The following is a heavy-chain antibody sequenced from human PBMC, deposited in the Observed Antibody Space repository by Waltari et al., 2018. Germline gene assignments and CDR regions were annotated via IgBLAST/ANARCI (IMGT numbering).Heavy chain of an antibody. CDR1: GFNFNNHG. CDR2: IEYEGYNK. Sequence: QAQLVESGGGVVQPGGSLRISCAASGFNFNNHGMHWVRQAPGKGQEWVAFIEYEGYNKHYADYGKGRYTSSRDNSKNTLYLQLSGLSREDTAVYSCAKGPDSSHYFSNWLDPWGQGTLVTVSS. D-gene: IGHD3-22*01. J-gene: IGHJ5*02. V-gene: IGHV3-30*02. CDR3: AKGPDSSHYFSNWLDP.